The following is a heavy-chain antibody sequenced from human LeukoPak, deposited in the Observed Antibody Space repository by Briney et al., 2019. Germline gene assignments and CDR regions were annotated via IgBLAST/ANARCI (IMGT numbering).Heavy chain of an antibody. CDR1: GFTFSSYE. CDR3: ARNRAVAGTSRFDY. V-gene: IGHV3-48*03. J-gene: IGHJ4*02. D-gene: IGHD6-19*01. CDR2: ISSSGSTI. Sequence: GGSLRLSCAASGFTFSSYEMNWVRQAPGKGLEWVSYISSSGSTIYYADSVKGRFTISRDNAKNSLYLQMNSLRAEDTAVYYCARNRAVAGTSRFDYWGQGTLVTVSS.